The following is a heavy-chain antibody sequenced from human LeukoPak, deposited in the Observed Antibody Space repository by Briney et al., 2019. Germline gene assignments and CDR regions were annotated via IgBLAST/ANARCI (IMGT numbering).Heavy chain of an antibody. CDR3: ARVLFPNAFDI. V-gene: IGHV4-31*03. Sequence: PSQTLSLTCTVSGGSISSGGYYWSWIRQHPGKGLEWIGYIYYSGSTYYNPSLKSRVTISVDASKNQLSLKLSSVTAADTAVYYCARVLFPNAFDIWGQGTMVTVSS. CDR2: IYYSGST. D-gene: IGHD2-21*01. J-gene: IGHJ3*02. CDR1: GGSISSGGYY.